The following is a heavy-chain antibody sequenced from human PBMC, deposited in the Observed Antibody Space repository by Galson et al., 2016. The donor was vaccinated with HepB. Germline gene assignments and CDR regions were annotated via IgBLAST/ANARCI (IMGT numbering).Heavy chain of an antibody. V-gene: IGHV4-31*03. CDR1: GGSISNADVH. J-gene: IGHJ4*02. CDR2: IFYTGTS. D-gene: IGHD3-16*01. CDR3: ARDTSLGGFDS. Sequence: TLSLTCSVSGGSISNADVHWSWIRQHPERGLEWIGHIFYTGTSYYNPSPRSRVFLSVDTSRSQFPPIVRSVTAADTALYYCARDTSLGGFDSWGRGTLVTVSS.